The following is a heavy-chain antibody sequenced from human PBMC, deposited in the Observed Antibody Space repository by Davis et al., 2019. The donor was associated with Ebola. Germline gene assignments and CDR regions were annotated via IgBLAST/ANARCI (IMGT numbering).Heavy chain of an antibody. D-gene: IGHD3-10*01. CDR2: ISWNSGSI. CDR1: GFTFDDYA. V-gene: IGHV3-9*01. J-gene: IGHJ4*02. CDR3: AKAPFAGYFDY. Sequence: PGGSLRLSCAASGFTFDDYAMHWVRQAPGKGLEWVSGISWNSGSIGYADSVKGRFTISRDNAKNSLYLQMNSLRAEDTALYYCAKAPFAGYFDYWGQGTPVTVSS.